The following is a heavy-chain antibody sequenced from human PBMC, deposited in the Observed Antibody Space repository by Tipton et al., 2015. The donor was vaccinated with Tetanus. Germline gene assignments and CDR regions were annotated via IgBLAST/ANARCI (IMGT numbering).Heavy chain of an antibody. J-gene: IGHJ6*02. CDR2: IYYSGST. V-gene: IGHV4-31*03. CDR3: AREAHCSGGSCYVLPFAFDYYYYGMDV. Sequence: TLSLTCTVSGGSISSGGYYWSWIRQHPGKGLEWIGYIYYSGSTYYNPSLKSRVTISVDTSKNQFSLKLSSVTAADTAVYYCAREAHCSGGSCYVLPFAFDYYYYGMDVWGQGTTVTVSS. CDR1: GGSISSGGYY. D-gene: IGHD2-15*01.